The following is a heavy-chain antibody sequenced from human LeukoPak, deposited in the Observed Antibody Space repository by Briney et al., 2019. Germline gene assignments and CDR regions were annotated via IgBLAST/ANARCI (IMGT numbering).Heavy chain of an antibody. Sequence: ETLSLTCTVSGGSIISSTYYWGWVRQAPGKGLEWVSSISSSSSYIYYADSVKGRFTISRDNAKNSLYLQMNSLRAEDTAVYYCARVGGQWLVNYWGQGTLVTVSS. V-gene: IGHV3-21*01. CDR2: ISSSSSYI. D-gene: IGHD6-19*01. J-gene: IGHJ4*02. CDR1: GGSIISSTYY. CDR3: ARVGGQWLVNY.